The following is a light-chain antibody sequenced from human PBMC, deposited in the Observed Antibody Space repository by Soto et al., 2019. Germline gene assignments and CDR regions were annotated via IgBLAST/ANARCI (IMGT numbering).Light chain of an antibody. CDR2: DVS. CDR1: SSDVGGYSY. V-gene: IGLV2-11*01. J-gene: IGLJ1*01. Sequence: QSALTQPRSVSGSPGQSVTISCTGTSSDVGGYSYVSWFQQHPGKAPKLMIYDVSKRPSGVPDRFAGSKSGNTASLTISGLQDDDEAYYYCCSFAGSYTLYVFGTGTKLTVL. CDR3: CSFAGSYTLYV.